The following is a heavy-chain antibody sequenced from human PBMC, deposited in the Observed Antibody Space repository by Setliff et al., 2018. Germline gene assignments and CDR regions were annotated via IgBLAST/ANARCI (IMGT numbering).Heavy chain of an antibody. J-gene: IGHJ4*02. V-gene: IGHV4-61*09. CDR1: GDSITSGSYY. D-gene: IGHD2-15*01. Sequence: SETLSLTCTVSGDSITSGSYYWSWVRQPAGQGLEWIGQIYTRGSTNENPSLKSRVTISVDTSKNQVSLRLTSVTAADTAIYYCLRIRLVPHGHSWGQGTLVTV. CDR2: IYTRGST. CDR3: LRIRLVPHGHS.